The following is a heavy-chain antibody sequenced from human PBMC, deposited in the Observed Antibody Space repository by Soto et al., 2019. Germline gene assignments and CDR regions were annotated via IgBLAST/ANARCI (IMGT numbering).Heavy chain of an antibody. J-gene: IGHJ4*02. Sequence: GGSLTLSCAASGFTFTSYAMSWVRQAPGKGLEWVSAISGSGGSTYYADSVKGRFTISRDNSKNTLYLQMNSLRAEDTAVYYCAKDTPDYIWGSYRKFDYWGQGTLVTVSS. D-gene: IGHD3-16*02. CDR3: AKDTPDYIWGSYRKFDY. V-gene: IGHV3-23*01. CDR1: GFTFTSYA. CDR2: ISGSGGST.